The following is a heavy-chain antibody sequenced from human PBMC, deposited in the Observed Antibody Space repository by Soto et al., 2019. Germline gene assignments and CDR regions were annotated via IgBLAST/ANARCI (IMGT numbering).Heavy chain of an antibody. V-gene: IGHV3-30*18. CDR3: AKTDYDSSGYSYNWFDP. Sequence: QEQLVESGGGVVQPGRSLRLSCAASGFTFSTYGMHWVRQAPGKGLEWVALISNDGSNKYYADSVKGRFTISRDNSKNTLYLQLNSLRTEVTSMYYCAKTDYDSSGYSYNWFDPWGQGTLVTVSS. J-gene: IGHJ5*02. D-gene: IGHD3-22*01. CDR2: ISNDGSNK. CDR1: GFTFSTYG.